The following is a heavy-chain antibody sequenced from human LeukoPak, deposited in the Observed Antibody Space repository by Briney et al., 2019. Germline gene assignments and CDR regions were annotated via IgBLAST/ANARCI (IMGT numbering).Heavy chain of an antibody. J-gene: IGHJ4*02. CDR1: GGSISSYY. CDR2: IYYSGST. D-gene: IGHD3-22*01. Sequence: PSETLSLTCTVSGGSISSYYWSWIRQPPGKGLEWIGYIYYSGSTNYNPSLKSRVTISVDTSKNQFSLKLSSVTAADTAVYYCARRHDSSGYYNQGVFDYWGQGTLVTVSS. V-gene: IGHV4-59*08. CDR3: ARRHDSSGYYNQGVFDY.